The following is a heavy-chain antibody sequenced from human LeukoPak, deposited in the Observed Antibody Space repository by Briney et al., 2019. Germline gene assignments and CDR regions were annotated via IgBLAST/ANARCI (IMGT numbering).Heavy chain of an antibody. CDR3: ARTYYYDSSGYYYPNWFHP. D-gene: IGHD3-22*01. V-gene: IGHV4-59*01. J-gene: IGHJ5*02. CDR1: GGSISSYY. CDR2: IYYSGST. Sequence: PSETLSLTCTVSGGSISSYYWTWIRQPPGKGLEWIGYIYYSGSTNYNPSLKSRVTISVDTSKNQFSLKLRSVTAADTAVYYCARTYYYDSSGYYYPNWFHPWGQGSLVTVSS.